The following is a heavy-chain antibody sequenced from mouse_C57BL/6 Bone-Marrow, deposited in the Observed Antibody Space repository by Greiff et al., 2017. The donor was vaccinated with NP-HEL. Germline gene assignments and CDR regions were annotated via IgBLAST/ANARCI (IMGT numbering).Heavy chain of an antibody. Sequence: QVQLQQSGAELVRPGASVTLSCKASGYTFTDYEMHWVKQTPVHGLEWIGAIDPETGGTAYNQKFKGKAILTADKSSSTAYMELRSLTSEDSAVYYCYDGYVSYYFDYWGQGTTLTVSS. CDR2: IDPETGGT. J-gene: IGHJ2*01. V-gene: IGHV1-15*01. CDR1: GYTFTDYE. D-gene: IGHD2-2*01. CDR3: YDGYVSYYFDY.